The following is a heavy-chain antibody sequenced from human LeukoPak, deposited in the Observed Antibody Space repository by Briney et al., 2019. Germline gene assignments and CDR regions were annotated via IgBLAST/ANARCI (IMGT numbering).Heavy chain of an antibody. CDR2: IWYDGSNK. CDR1: GFTFSSYG. CDR3: ASPSGVVGAAFDY. J-gene: IGHJ4*02. Sequence: GGSPRLSCAASGFTFSSYGMHWVRQAPGKGLEWVAVIWYDGSNKYYADSVKGRFTISRDNSKNTLYLQMNSLRAEDTAVYYCASPSGVVGAAFDYWGQGTLVTVSS. V-gene: IGHV3-33*01. D-gene: IGHD1-26*01.